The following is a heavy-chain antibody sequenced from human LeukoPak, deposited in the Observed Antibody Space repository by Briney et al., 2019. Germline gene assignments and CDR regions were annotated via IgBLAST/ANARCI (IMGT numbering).Heavy chain of an antibody. CDR1: GFTFSSYA. CDR2: ISGSGGST. D-gene: IGHD1-26*01. CDR3: AKNVFGGSYYNAFDI. V-gene: IGHV3-23*01. Sequence: GGSLRLSCAASGFTFSSYAMSWVRQAPGEGLEWVSAISGSGGSTYYADSVKGRFTISRDNSKNTLYLQMNSLRAEDTAVYYCAKNVFGGSYYNAFDIWGQGTMVTVSS. J-gene: IGHJ3*02.